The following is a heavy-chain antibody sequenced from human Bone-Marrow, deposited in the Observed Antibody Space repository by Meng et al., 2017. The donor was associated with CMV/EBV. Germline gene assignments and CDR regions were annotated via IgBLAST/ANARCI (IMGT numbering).Heavy chain of an antibody. CDR2: INSDGSST. CDR3: AKDRRVGYSSSWYTIDY. J-gene: IGHJ4*02. D-gene: IGHD6-13*01. Sequence: GESLKISCAASGFTFSSYWMHWVRQAPGKGLVWVSRINSDGSSTSYADSVKGRFTISRDNSKNTLYVQMNSLRAEDTAVYYCAKDRRVGYSSSWYTIDYWGQGTLVTVSS. V-gene: IGHV3-74*01. CDR1: GFTFSSYW.